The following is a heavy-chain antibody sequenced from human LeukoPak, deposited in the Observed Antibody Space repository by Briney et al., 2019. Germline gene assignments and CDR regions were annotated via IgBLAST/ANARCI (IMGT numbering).Heavy chain of an antibody. CDR2: IYSGGST. D-gene: IGHD6-13*01. J-gene: IGHJ4*02. CDR1: GFTVSSNY. V-gene: IGHV3-53*01. Sequence: GGSLRLSCAASGFTVSSNYMSWVRQTPGNGLEWVSLIYSGGSTYYADSVKGRFTISRDNSKNTLYLQTNSLRAEDTAVYYCARGAATAASWYAVDYWGQGTLVTVSS. CDR3: ARGAATAASWYAVDY.